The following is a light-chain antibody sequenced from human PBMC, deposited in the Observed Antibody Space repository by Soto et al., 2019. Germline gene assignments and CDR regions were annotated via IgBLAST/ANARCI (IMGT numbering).Light chain of an antibody. CDR1: QSVGIN. V-gene: IGKV3-11*01. Sequence: EIVMTQSPATLSVSPGERATLSCRASQSVGINVAWYQQKPGQAPRLLIYGASSRATGVPARFSGSGSGTDFTLTISSLEPEDFAVYYCQQRSNWPLTFGGGTKVDIK. CDR3: QQRSNWPLT. CDR2: GAS. J-gene: IGKJ4*01.